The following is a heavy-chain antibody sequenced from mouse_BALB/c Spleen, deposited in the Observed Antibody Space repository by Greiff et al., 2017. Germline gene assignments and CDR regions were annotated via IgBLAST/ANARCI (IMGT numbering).Heavy chain of an antibody. Sequence: EVKLMESGGGLVQPGESLKLSCESNEYEFPSHDMSWVRKTPEKRLELVAAINSDGGSTYYPDTMERRFIISRDNTKKTLYLQMSSLRSEDTALYYCAPLLRLRRYFDYWGQGTTLTVSS. V-gene: IGHV5-2*01. CDR1: EYEFPSHD. D-gene: IGHD1-2*01. CDR3: APLLRLRRYFDY. J-gene: IGHJ2*01. CDR2: INSDGGST.